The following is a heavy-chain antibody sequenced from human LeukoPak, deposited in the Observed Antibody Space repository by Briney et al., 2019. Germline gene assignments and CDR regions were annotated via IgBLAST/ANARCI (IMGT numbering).Heavy chain of an antibody. D-gene: IGHD3-10*01. CDR1: GYTFIANY. CDR3: ARGANYYGSGSPKNWFDP. Sequence: GASAKVSCKASGYTFIANYMHWVRQAPGQGLEWMGWINPNSGGTNSAQKFQGRVTMTRDTSISTIYMELSRLTSDDTAVYYCARGANYYGSGSPKNWFDPWGQGTLVTVSS. CDR2: INPNSGGT. V-gene: IGHV1-2*02. J-gene: IGHJ5*02.